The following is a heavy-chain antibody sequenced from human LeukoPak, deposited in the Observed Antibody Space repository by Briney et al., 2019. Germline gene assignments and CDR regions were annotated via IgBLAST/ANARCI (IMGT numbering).Heavy chain of an antibody. CDR1: GFTFSSYW. D-gene: IGHD4-17*01. CDR2: IKQDGSEK. J-gene: IGHJ5*02. CDR3: ARDFTVTRGTWFDP. V-gene: IGHV3-7*01. Sequence: GGSLRLSCAASGFTFSSYWMSWVRQAPGKGLEWVANIKQDGSEKYYVDSVKGRFTISRDNAKNSLYLQMNSLRAEDTAVYCCARDFTVTRGTWFDPWGQGTLVTVSS.